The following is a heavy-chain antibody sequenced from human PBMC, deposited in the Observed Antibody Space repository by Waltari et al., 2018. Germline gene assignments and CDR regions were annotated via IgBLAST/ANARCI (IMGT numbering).Heavy chain of an antibody. D-gene: IGHD6-19*01. J-gene: IGHJ2*01. V-gene: IGHV3-23*04. CDR2: ISGSGGST. Sequence: EVQLVESGGGLVQPGGSLRLSCAASGFTFSSYAMSWVRQAPGKGLEWVSAISGSGGSTYYAYSVKGRCTISRDNSKNTLYLQMNSLRAEDTAVYYCAKGRAGHWYFDLWGRGTLVTVSS. CDR1: GFTFSSYA. CDR3: AKGRAGHWYFDL.